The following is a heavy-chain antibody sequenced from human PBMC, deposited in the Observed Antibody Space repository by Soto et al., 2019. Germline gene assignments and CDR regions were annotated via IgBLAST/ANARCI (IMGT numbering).Heavy chain of an antibody. Sequence: QVQLVQSGAEVRKPGASVRVSCKASGYTFTGHYIHWVRQAPGQGLEWMGWINPNSGGTNYAQKFQGRVTMTRDTSISTAYMELSRLTSDDTAVYFCARGTQNSSSFTDSWGQGTLVTVSS. CDR1: GYTFTGHY. J-gene: IGHJ4*02. CDR3: ARGTQNSSSFTDS. D-gene: IGHD6-6*01. CDR2: INPNSGGT. V-gene: IGHV1-2*02.